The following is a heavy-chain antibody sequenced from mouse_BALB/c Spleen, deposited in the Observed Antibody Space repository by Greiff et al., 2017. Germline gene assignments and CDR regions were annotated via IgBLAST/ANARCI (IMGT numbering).Heavy chain of an antibody. Sequence: VKLVESGPGLVQPSQSLSITCTVSGFSLTSYGVHWVRQSPGKGLEWLGVIWSGGSTDYNAAFISRLSISKDNSKSQVFFKMNSLQANDTAIYYCARWYGNYNYAMDYWGQGTSVTVSS. CDR3: ARWYGNYNYAMDY. CDR2: IWSGGST. CDR1: GFSLTSYG. D-gene: IGHD2-10*02. V-gene: IGHV2-2*02. J-gene: IGHJ4*01.